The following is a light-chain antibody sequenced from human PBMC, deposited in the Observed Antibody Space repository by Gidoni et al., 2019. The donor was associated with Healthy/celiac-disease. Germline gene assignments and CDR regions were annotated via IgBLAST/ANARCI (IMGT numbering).Light chain of an antibody. CDR2: DVS. CDR3: SSYTSISTPYV. J-gene: IGLJ1*01. Sequence: QSALTQPAAVSGSPGQASTSSCTGTSSDVGGYHYVSWYTQHPGKAPQLLIYDVSNRPAGVSNRFSGSKSGNTASLTISGVQAADEADYYCSSYTSISTPYVFGTGTKVNVL. CDR1: SSDVGGYHY. V-gene: IGLV2-14*01.